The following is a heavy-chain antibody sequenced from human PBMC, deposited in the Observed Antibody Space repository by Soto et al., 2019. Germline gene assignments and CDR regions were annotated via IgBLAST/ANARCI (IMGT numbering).Heavy chain of an antibody. Sequence: GGSLRLSCAASGFTFSSYAMSWVRQAPGKGLEWVSAISGSGGSTYYADSVKGRFTISRDNSKNTLYLQMHSLRAEDTAVYYCAEDPEPYYDILSGHYDPLPRHMDVWGQGTTVTVSS. D-gene: IGHD3-9*01. CDR1: GFTFSSYA. CDR3: AEDPEPYYDILSGHYDPLPRHMDV. J-gene: IGHJ6*02. V-gene: IGHV3-23*01. CDR2: ISGSGGST.